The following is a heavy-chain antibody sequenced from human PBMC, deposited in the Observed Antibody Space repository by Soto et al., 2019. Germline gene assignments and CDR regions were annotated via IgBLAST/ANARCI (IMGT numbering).Heavy chain of an antibody. CDR2: ISAYNGNT. CDR1: GFTFTTYG. V-gene: IGHV1-18*04. Sequence: QVHLEQSGADVKRPGASVKVSCTASGFTFTTYGISWVRQAPGQGLAWMGWISAYNGNTNYAQKLPGRVTMTTDTSTSSVYMELSSLRTDYTAVDYCASWAGQNNEYGGPCDYWGKGTLVTVSA. D-gene: IGHD4-17*01. J-gene: IGHJ4*02. CDR3: ASWAGQNNEYGGPCDY.